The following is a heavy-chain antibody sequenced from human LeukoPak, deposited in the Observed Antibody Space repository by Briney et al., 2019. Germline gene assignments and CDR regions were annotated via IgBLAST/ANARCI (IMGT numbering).Heavy chain of an antibody. J-gene: IGHJ1*01. CDR3: ASSPSSDAEYFQH. D-gene: IGHD6-25*01. V-gene: IGHV3-21*01. Sequence: GGSLRLSCAASGFTFSSYSMNWVRQAPGKGLEWVSSISSSSSYIYYADSVKGRFTISRDNAKNSLYLQMNSLRAEDTAVYYCASSPSSDAEYFQHWGQGTLVTVSS. CDR2: ISSSSSYI. CDR1: GFTFSSYS.